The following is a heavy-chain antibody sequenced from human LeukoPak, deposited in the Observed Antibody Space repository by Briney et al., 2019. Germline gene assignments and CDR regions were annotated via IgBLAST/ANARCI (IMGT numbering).Heavy chain of an antibody. D-gene: IGHD5-18*01. J-gene: IGHJ4*02. CDR1: GGSISSSNW. Sequence: PSETLSLTCAVSGGSISSSNWWSWIRQPPGKGLEWIGEIYHSGSTNYNPSLKSRVTISVDTSKNQFSLSLSSVTAADTAVYFCARGFSYGYYFDYWGQRALVTVSS. V-gene: IGHV4-4*02. CDR2: IYHSGST. CDR3: ARGFSYGYYFDY.